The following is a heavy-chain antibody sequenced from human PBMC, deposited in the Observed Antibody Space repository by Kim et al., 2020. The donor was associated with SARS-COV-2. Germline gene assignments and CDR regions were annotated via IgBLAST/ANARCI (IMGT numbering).Heavy chain of an antibody. CDR1: GGSINTGDYY. V-gene: IGHV4-30-4*01. J-gene: IGHJ4*02. Sequence: SETLSLTCNVSGGSINTGDYYWTWIRQPPGKGLEYIGYIYYTGSTYFNPSLMSRLALSIDTSKNQFSLNLRSVTAADTAVYYCARGTVTTSMNDCWCQGTLVSV. D-gene: IGHD1-7*01. CDR2: IYYTGST. CDR3: ARGTVTTSMNDC.